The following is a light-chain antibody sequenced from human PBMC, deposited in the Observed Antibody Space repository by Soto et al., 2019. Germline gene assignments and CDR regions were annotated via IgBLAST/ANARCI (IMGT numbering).Light chain of an antibody. CDR2: AVS. J-gene: IGKJ1*01. V-gene: IGKV1-39*01. CDR1: QSISTY. CDR3: QHSYCTPRT. Sequence: DIQMTQSPSSLSASVGDRVTITCRASQSISTYVNWYQHKPGKAPKVLIYAVSSLQSGVPSRFSGSGSGTDFTLTITSLHPEDSATYTWQHSYCTPRTFGQGTKVDIK.